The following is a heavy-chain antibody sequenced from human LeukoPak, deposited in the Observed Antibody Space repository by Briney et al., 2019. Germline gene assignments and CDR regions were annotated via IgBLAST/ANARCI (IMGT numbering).Heavy chain of an antibody. J-gene: IGHJ4*02. Sequence: ASVKVSCKASGGTFSSYAISWVRQAPGQGLEWMGGIIPIFGTANYAQKFQGRVTITADESTSTAYMELSSLRSEDTAVYYCARGHGASRPTEFDYWGQGTLVTVSS. CDR1: GGTFSSYA. CDR2: IIPIFGTA. CDR3: ARGHGASRPTEFDY. V-gene: IGHV1-69*01. D-gene: IGHD6-6*01.